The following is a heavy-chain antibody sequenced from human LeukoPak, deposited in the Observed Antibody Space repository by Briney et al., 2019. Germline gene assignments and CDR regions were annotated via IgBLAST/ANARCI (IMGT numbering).Heavy chain of an antibody. CDR3: ARRPFIAAPRRGFGY. Sequence: PSETLSLTCAVYGGSFSGYYWSWIRQPPGKGLEWIGEINHSGSTNYNPSLKSRVTISVDTSKNQFSLKLSSVTAADTAVYYCARRPFIAAPRRGFGYWGRGTLVTVSS. CDR1: GGSFSGYY. J-gene: IGHJ4*02. CDR2: INHSGST. D-gene: IGHD6-13*01. V-gene: IGHV4-34*01.